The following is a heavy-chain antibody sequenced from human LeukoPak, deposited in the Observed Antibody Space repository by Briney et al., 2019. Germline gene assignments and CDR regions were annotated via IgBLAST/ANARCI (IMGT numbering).Heavy chain of an antibody. D-gene: IGHD2-21*02. CDR1: GFTFSSYS. J-gene: IGHJ3*02. CDR3: ARLRAFDI. V-gene: IGHV3-48*01. Sequence: GGSLRLSCVASGFTFSSYSMNWVRQAPGKGLEWVSYISGSSSTVYYAGSVKGRFTIARDNAKNSLYLQMNSLRAEDTAVYYCARLRAFDIWGQGTMVTVSS. CDR2: ISGSSSTV.